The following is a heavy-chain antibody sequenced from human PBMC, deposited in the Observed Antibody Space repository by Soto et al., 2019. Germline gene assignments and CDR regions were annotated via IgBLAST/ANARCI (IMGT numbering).Heavy chain of an antibody. D-gene: IGHD3-16*02. CDR1: GGTFSSYA. CDR3: ARDKATFGGVIVTSYYFDY. J-gene: IGHJ4*02. Sequence: ASVKVSCKASGGTFSSYAISWVRQAPGQGLEWMGRIIPILGIANYAQKFQGRVTITADKSTSTAYMELSSLRSEDTAVYYCARDKATFGGVIVTSYYFDYWGQGTLVTVSS. V-gene: IGHV1-69*04. CDR2: IIPILGIA.